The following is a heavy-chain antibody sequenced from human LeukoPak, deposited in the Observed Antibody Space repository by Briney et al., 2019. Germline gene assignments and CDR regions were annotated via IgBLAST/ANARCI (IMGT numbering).Heavy chain of an antibody. Sequence: PSETLSLTCAVYGGSFSGYYWSWIRQPPGKGLEWIGEINHSGSTNYNSSLKSRVTISVDTSKNQFSLKVSSVTAADTAVYYCASPYCSSTSCYYAYWGQGTLVTVSS. D-gene: IGHD2-2*01. CDR2: INHSGST. CDR1: GGSFSGYY. V-gene: IGHV4-34*01. CDR3: ASPYCSSTSCYYAY. J-gene: IGHJ4*02.